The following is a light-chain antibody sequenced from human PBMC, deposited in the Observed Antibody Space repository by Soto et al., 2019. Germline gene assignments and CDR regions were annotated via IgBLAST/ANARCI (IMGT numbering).Light chain of an antibody. CDR1: QSVSSSY. CDR3: QQYGSSPQT. V-gene: IGKV3-20*01. CDR2: GAS. Sequence: YPGPLSLSPGERASLSCRASQSVSSSYLAWFQQKPGQAPRLLIYGASSRATGIPDRFSGSGSGTDFTLTISRLEPEDFAVYYCQQYGSSPQTFGQGTKVDIK. J-gene: IGKJ1*01.